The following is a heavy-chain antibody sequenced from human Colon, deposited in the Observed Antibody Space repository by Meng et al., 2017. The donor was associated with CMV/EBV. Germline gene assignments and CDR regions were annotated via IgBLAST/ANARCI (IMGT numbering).Heavy chain of an antibody. D-gene: IGHD7-27*01. J-gene: IGHJ4*02. CDR3: ARASAWGKSFDY. Sequence: GESLKISCAASGFTFSSYEMNWVRQAPGQGLQWVSVIYRDGGTNDADSVKGRFTISRDSSRNTVYLQMNDLRVEDTAVYYCARASAWGKSFDYWGQGTLVTVSS. CDR1: GFTFSSYE. CDR2: IYRDGGT. V-gene: IGHV3-66*02.